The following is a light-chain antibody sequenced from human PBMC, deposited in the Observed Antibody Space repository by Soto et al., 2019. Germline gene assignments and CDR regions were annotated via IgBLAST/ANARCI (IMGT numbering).Light chain of an antibody. CDR2: TNN. J-gene: IGLJ2*01. CDR3: QSYDSSLSALV. V-gene: IGLV1-40*01. Sequence: QSVLTQPPSVSGAPGQRVTISCTGSSSNIGAGYDVHWYQHLPGTAPKLLIYTNNVRPSGVPDRFSGSKSDTSASLAVTGLQAEDEGDYYCQSYDSSLSALVFGGGTQLTVL. CDR1: SSNIGAGYD.